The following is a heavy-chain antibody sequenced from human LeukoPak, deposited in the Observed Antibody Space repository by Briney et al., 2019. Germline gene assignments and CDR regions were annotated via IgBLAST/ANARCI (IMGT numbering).Heavy chain of an antibody. CDR2: ISWDGGST. CDR3: EKGDDILMRGGNGMYF. J-gene: IGHJ6*02. D-gene: IGHD3-9*01. CDR1: GFTFDDYT. Sequence: GGSLRLSCAASGFTFDDYTMHWVRQAPGKGLEWVSVISWDGGSTYYADSVKGRFTISRDNSKNSLYLQMNSLRTEDTALYYCEKGDDILMRGGNGMYFWGQGTTVIVSS. V-gene: IGHV3-43*01.